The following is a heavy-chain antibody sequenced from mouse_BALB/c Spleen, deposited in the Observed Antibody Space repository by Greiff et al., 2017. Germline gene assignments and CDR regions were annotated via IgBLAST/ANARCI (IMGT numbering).Heavy chain of an antibody. J-gene: IGHJ2*01. V-gene: IGHV5-6-4*01. CDR2: ISSGGSYT. CDR1: GFTFSSYT. D-gene: IGHD2-4*01. CDR3: TRGSTMTYYFDY. Sequence: EVQRVESGGGLVKPGGSLKLSCAASGFTFSSYTMSWVRQTPEKRLEWVATISSGGSYTYYPDSVKGRFTISRDNAKNTLYLQMSSLKSEDTAMYYCTRGSTMTYYFDYWGQGTTLTVSS.